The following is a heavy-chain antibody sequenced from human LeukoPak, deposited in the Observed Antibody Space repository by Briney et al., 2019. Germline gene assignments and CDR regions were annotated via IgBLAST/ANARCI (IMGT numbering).Heavy chain of an antibody. D-gene: IGHD6-19*01. Sequence: GRSLRLSCAASGFTFSSYAMTWVRQPPGKGLEWLSLISPTGDRTYYAGSVKGRFTISRDNSKNTLYLQMNSLRAEDTAVYYCAKDKIAVAAFDYWGQGTLVTVSS. CDR3: AKDKIAVAAFDY. J-gene: IGHJ4*02. CDR1: GFTFSSYA. V-gene: IGHV3-23*01. CDR2: ISPTGDRT.